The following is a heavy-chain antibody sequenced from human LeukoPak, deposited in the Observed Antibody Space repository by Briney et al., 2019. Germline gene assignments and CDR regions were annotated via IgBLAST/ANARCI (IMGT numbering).Heavy chain of an antibody. CDR1: GFTFSNYG. J-gene: IGHJ4*02. D-gene: IGHD6-25*01. V-gene: IGHV3-30*02. CDR3: VKDSSGTFDD. Sequence: GGSLRLSRAASGFTFSNYGMHWVRQAPDKGLEWVTFIRSDGSNTYYADSVKGRFTISRDNSKNTLYLQMNSLRAEDTAIYYCVKDSSGTFDDWGQGTLVTVSS. CDR2: IRSDGSNT.